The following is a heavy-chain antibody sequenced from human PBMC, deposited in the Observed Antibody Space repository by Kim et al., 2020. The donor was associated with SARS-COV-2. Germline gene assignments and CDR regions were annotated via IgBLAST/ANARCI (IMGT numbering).Heavy chain of an antibody. V-gene: IGHV1-2*06. CDR2: IITNNGGT. CDR1: GYSITGYQ. Sequence: ASVKVSCKASGYSITGYQMHWVRQAPGQGLEWLGRIITNNGGTNYAQKFQGSVTMTRDTSISTVYMELSRLTSDDTAIYYCTRDQNWGADYWGQGTPVTVSS. CDR3: TRDQNWGADY. D-gene: IGHD7-27*01. J-gene: IGHJ4*02.